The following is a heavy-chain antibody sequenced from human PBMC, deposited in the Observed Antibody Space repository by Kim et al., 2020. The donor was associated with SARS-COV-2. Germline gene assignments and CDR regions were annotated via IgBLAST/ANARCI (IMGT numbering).Heavy chain of an antibody. Sequence: ADSVKGRFTISRDNSKNTLYLQMSSLRAEDMAVYYCVVGEVVVPAAIYYWGQGTLVTVSS. D-gene: IGHD2-2*01. J-gene: IGHJ4*02. V-gene: IGHV3-64D*09. CDR3: VVGEVVVPAAIYY.